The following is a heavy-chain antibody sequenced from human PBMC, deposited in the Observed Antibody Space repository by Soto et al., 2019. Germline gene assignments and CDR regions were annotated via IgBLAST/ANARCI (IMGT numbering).Heavy chain of an antibody. D-gene: IGHD5-12*01. CDR1: GFTFSDYY. Sequence: GGSLRLSCAVSGFTFSDYYMTWIRQAPGKGLEWVSYISSSGSPIYYADSLRGRFTISRDNAKNSLYLQMNSLRAEDTAVYYCARGGLDGYILFWGQGTLVTVSS. CDR3: ARGGLDGYILF. CDR2: ISSSGSPI. V-gene: IGHV3-11*01. J-gene: IGHJ4*02.